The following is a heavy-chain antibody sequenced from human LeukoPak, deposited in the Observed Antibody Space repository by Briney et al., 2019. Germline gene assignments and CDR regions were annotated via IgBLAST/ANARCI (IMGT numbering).Heavy chain of an antibody. D-gene: IGHD2-2*02. CDR1: GFTFSPYS. J-gene: IGHJ4*02. CDR3: ARSYCSSSTCYRIFDD. V-gene: IGHV3-21*01. CDR2: ISSSSSYI. Sequence: GGPLRLSCAASGFTFSPYSMNWVRQAPGKGLEWVSSISSSSSYIFYSDSVKGRFTISRDDAGNSLDLQMNSLRAEDTAVYYCARSYCSSSTCYRIFDDWGQGTLVTVSS.